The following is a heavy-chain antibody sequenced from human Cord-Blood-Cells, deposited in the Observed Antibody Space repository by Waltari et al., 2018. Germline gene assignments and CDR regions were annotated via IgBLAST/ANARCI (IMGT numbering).Heavy chain of an antibody. D-gene: IGHD5-18*01. CDR2: IYYSGST. Sequence: QLQLQAAGPGLVKPWATLSLTCPGTGGSISSSSYYLRWLRQPPGKGLEWIVCIYYSGSTYYNPSLKSRVTISVDTSKNQFSLKLSSVTAADTAVYYCARRGYSYGYFAYWGQGTLVTVSS. V-gene: IGHV4-39*01. CDR1: GGSISSSSYY. J-gene: IGHJ4*02. CDR3: ARRGYSYGYFAY.